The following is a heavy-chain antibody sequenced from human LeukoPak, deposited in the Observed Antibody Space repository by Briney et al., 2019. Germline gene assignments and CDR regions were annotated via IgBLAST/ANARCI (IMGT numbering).Heavy chain of an antibody. Sequence: GASVKVSCKVSGYTLTELSMHWVRQAPGKGREWMGGFDAEDGETIYAQKFQGRVTMTEDTSTDTAYMELSSLRSEDTAVYYCATLQQRLGFDPWGQGTLVTVSS. CDR2: FDAEDGET. CDR1: GYTLTELS. CDR3: ATLQQRLGFDP. D-gene: IGHD6-19*01. V-gene: IGHV1-24*01. J-gene: IGHJ5*02.